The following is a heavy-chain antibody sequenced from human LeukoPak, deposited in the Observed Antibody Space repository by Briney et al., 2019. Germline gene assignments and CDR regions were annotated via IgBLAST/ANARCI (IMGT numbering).Heavy chain of an antibody. CDR1: VFTFSNAW. D-gene: IGHD6-19*01. CDR2: IKRTTDGGTT. V-gene: IGHV3-15*01. CDR3: TTVAQNPYSSGWYFDY. J-gene: IGHJ4*02. Sequence: GGTLRLSCAASVFTFSNAWLSGVGQALGKGLEGVGRIKRTTDGGTTDCAARVEARFPISREDSKNTLYLQMNSLKTEDTAVYYCTTVAQNPYSSGWYFDYWGQGTLVTVSS.